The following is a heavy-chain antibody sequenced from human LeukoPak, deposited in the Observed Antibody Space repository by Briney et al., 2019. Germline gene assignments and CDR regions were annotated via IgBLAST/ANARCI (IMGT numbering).Heavy chain of an antibody. D-gene: IGHD6-13*01. CDR3: ARDVRIAAAGTSGY. J-gene: IGHJ4*02. CDR2: MNPNSGNT. Sequence: ASVKVSCKASGYTFTSYDINWVRQATGQGLEWMGWMNPNSGNTGYAQKFQGRVTITRNTSISTAYMELSSLRSEDTAVYYCARDVRIAAAGTSGYWGQGTLVTVSS. CDR1: GYTFTSYD. V-gene: IGHV1-8*03.